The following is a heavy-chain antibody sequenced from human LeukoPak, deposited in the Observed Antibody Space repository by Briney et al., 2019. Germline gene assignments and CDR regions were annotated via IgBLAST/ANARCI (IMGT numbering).Heavy chain of an antibody. J-gene: IGHJ5*02. CDR1: GGSISSYY. CDR2: IYYSGST. D-gene: IGHD2-21*01. Sequence: SETLSLTCTVSGGSISSYYWSWIRQPPGKGLEWIGYIYYSGSTNYNPSLKSRVTISVDRSKNQFSLKLSSVTAADTAVYYCARAKGGDQNWFDPWGQGTLVTVSS. V-gene: IGHV4-59*12. CDR3: ARAKGGDQNWFDP.